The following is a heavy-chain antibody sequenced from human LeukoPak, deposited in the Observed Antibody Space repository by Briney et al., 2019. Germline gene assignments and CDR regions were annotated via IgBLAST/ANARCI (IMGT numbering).Heavy chain of an antibody. CDR2: IYYSGST. V-gene: IGHV4-59*12. CDR1: GGSISSYY. D-gene: IGHD5-18*01. Sequence: SETLSLTCTVSGGSISSYYWSWIRQPPGKGLEWIGYIYYSGSTNYNPSLKSRVTISVDTSKNQFSLKLSSVTAADTAVYYCARGPISGTAHFDYWGQGTLVTVSS. CDR3: ARGPISGTAHFDY. J-gene: IGHJ4*02.